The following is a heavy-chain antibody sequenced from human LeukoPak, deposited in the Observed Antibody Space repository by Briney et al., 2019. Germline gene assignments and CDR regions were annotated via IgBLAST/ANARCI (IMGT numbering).Heavy chain of an antibody. CDR2: ISYDGRHK. CDR3: AREYYDILTGYSPDAFDI. Sequence: PGRSLRLSCAASGFTFSSYGLHWVRQAPGEGLEWLAAISYDGRHKYYADSVKDRFTISRDNSKNTLYLQMNSLRAEDTAVYYCAREYYDILTGYSPDAFDIWGQGTMVTVSS. J-gene: IGHJ3*02. D-gene: IGHD3-9*01. CDR1: GFTFSSYG. V-gene: IGHV3-30*04.